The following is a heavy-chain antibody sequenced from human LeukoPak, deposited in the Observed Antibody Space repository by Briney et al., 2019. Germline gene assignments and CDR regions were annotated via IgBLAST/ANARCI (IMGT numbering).Heavy chain of an antibody. CDR2: IYYSGST. Sequence: SETLSLTCTVSGGSISSGGYYWSWIRQHPGKGLEWFVYIYYSGSTYYNPPLKSRVTISVDTSKNQFSLKLSSVTAADTAVYYCARDGVAVAGTTPPGGMDVWGQGTTVTVSS. CDR3: ARDGVAVAGTTPPGGMDV. D-gene: IGHD6-19*01. V-gene: IGHV4-31*03. CDR1: GGSISSGGYY. J-gene: IGHJ6*02.